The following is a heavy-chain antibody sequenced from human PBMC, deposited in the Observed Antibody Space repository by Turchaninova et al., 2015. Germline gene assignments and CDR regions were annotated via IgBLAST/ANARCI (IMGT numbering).Heavy chain of an antibody. J-gene: IGHJ4*02. CDR2: IYSGTT. Sequence: QVHLQESGPGLVKPSATLSLTCAVSGASTSSGYYWGWIRQPPGKGLEWIGSIYSGTTYYNPALKSRVTISIDISKIQFSLKLSSVTAADTAVYYCARHAELVLVWGRGTLVIVSS. CDR1: GASTSSGYY. CDR3: ARHAELVLV. D-gene: IGHD1-14*01. V-gene: IGHV4-38-2*01.